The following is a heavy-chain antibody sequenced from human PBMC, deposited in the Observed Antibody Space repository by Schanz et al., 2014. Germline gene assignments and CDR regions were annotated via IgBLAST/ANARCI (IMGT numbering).Heavy chain of an antibody. CDR1: GFTVNTNY. CDR3: ARDGGRDGYNLAFEV. V-gene: IGHV3-53*01. Sequence: EVQLVESGGGLIQPGGSLRLSCAVSGFTVNTNYMSWVRQAPGKGLEWISSMYINSGSTQYADSVKGRFIISRDSSKNTVFLQMNSLRAEDTAVYFCARDGGRDGYNLAFEVWGQGTLVTVSS. D-gene: IGHD5-12*01. CDR2: MYINSGST. J-gene: IGHJ3*01.